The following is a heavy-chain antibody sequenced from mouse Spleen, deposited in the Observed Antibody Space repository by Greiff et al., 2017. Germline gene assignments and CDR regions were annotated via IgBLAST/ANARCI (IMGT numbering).Heavy chain of an antibody. CDR2: ISSGGSYT. J-gene: IGHJ2*01. CDR3: AILITSYYFDY. V-gene: IGHV5-9-1*01. CDR1: GFTFSSYA. D-gene: IGHD1-2*01. Sequence: EVNVVESGGGLVKPGGSLKLSCAASGFTFSSYAMSWVRQTPEKRLEWVATISSGGSYTYYPDSVKGRFTISRDNAKNTLYLQMSSLRSEDTAMYYCAILITSYYFDYWGQGTTLTGSS.